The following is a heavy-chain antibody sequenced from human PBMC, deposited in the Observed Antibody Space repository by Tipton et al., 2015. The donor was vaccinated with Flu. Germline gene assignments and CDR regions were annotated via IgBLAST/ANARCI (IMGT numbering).Heavy chain of an antibody. J-gene: IGHJ4*02. CDR1: SGPIRSTNYF. CDR2: IYPSGTT. D-gene: IGHD3-10*02. CDR3: ARLSYYDVDLKNFYFDY. V-gene: IGHV4-39*01. Sequence: TLSLTCTVSSGPIRSTNYFCAWIRQPPGKRLELIGSIYPSGTTYYNPSLKSRVTISADTSKSQFSLKLRSVTAADTAVYYCARLSYYDVDLKNFYFDYWGQGAQVTVSS.